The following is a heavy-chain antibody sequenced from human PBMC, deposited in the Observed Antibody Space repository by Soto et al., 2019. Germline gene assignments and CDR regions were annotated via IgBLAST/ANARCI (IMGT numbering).Heavy chain of an antibody. CDR2: VSYSGRT. CDR1: RGSINNYY. CDR3: ERLKYKVVTAIDV. D-gene: IGHD2-15*01. Sequence: SETLSLTCTVSRGSINNYYWTLIRQPPGKGLEWIGYVSYSGRTNYNPSLKSRVNMFVDKSKNQFSLNLTSVTAADKAVYYCERLKYKVVTAIDVWGQGTMVTVSS. J-gene: IGHJ3*01. V-gene: IGHV4-59*03.